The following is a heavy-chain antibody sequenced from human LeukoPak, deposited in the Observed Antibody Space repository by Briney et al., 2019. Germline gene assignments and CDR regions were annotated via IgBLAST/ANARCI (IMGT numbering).Heavy chain of an antibody. CDR2: ISSGGNT. Sequence: PGGSLRLSCAASGFTLSSYEMNWLRQAPGKGLEWVSVISSGGNTYYADSVKGRFTISRDISKNTLYLQMNGLRAEDTAVYYCAREVRGYYFDYWGQGTLVTVSS. V-gene: IGHV3-53*01. J-gene: IGHJ4*02. CDR3: AREVRGYYFDY. D-gene: IGHD3-22*01. CDR1: GFTLSSYE.